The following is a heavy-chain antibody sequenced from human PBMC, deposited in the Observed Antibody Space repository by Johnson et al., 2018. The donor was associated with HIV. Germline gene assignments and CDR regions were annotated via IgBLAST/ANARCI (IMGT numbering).Heavy chain of an antibody. D-gene: IGHD1-14*01. V-gene: IGHV3-30*02. CDR2: IRYAGSNK. J-gene: IGHJ3*02. CDR1: GFTFSSYG. CDR3: AGTYDVLDGFDI. Sequence: QVQLVESGGGVVQPGGSLRLSCAASGFTFSSYGMHWVRQAPGKGLEWVAFIRYAGSNKYYADSEKGRFTISRDNSKNTLYLQMNSMRAEDTTVYYCAGTYDVLDGFDIWGQGTMVTVSS.